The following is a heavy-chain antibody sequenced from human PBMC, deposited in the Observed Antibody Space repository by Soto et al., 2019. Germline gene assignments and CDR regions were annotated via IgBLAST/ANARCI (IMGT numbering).Heavy chain of an antibody. J-gene: IGHJ6*02. CDR2: INPNSGGT. CDR3: ASVKKPAYYYGMDV. V-gene: IGHV1-2*02. Sequence: ASVKVSCNASGYTFTGYYMHWVRQAPGQGLEWMGWINPNSGGTNYAQKFQGRVTMTRDTSISTAYMELSRLRSDDTAVYYWASVKKPAYYYGMDVWGQGTTVTV. CDR1: GYTFTGYY.